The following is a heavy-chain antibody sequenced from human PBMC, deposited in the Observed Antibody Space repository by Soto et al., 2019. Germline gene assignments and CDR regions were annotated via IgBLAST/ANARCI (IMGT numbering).Heavy chain of an antibody. CDR1: GGSISSGLYY. CDR2: FYYSGST. D-gene: IGHD4-4*01. V-gene: IGHV4-39*01. J-gene: IGHJ4*02. Sequence: PYEPWSLTPTFSGGSISSGLYYWRWIRQPQGKGLAWIGRFYYSGSTYYSPSLKSRVTISVYTPKNQFSFKLSSVTAADTAVYYCARHTDNSRNFDYWGQGTLVTVS. CDR3: ARHTDNSRNFDY.